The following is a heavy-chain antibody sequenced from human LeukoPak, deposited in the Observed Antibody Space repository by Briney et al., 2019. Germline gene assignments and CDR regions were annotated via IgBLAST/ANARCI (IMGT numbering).Heavy chain of an antibody. CDR3: ARAPVRVAAVGKYFDY. D-gene: IGHD6-13*01. CDR2: IDHSGST. J-gene: IGHJ4*02. Sequence: SETLSLTCAVYGGSFSNYYWSWIRQPPGKGLEWIGEIDHSGSTNYNPSLKSRLTISVGTSKKQFSLKLSSVTAADAAVYYCARAPVRVAAVGKYFDYWGQGTLVTVSS. V-gene: IGHV4-34*01. CDR1: GGSFSNYY.